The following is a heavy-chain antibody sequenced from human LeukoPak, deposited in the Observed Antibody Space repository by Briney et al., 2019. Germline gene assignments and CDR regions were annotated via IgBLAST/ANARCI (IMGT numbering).Heavy chain of an antibody. CDR1: GGSISSYY. V-gene: IGHV4-59*08. Sequence: ASETLSLTCTVSGGSISSYYWSWIRQPPGKGLEWIGYIYYSGSTNYNPSLKSRVTISVDTSMNQFSLKLSSVTAADTAVYYCARWGYSRIFDYWGQGTLVTVSS. J-gene: IGHJ4*02. CDR3: ARWGYSRIFDY. CDR2: IYYSGST. D-gene: IGHD6-13*01.